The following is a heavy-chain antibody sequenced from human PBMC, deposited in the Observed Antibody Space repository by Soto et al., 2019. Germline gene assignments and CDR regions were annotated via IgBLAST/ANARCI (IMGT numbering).Heavy chain of an antibody. J-gene: IGHJ4*02. CDR2: INHSGST. D-gene: IGHD6-13*01. Sequence: PSETLSLTCAVYGGSFSGFYWGWIRQPPGKGLEWIGEINHSGSTNYNPSLKSRFSISVDTSKNQFSLRWSSVTAADTAVYYWARVHKSPHLRIAAAGNYFDYWGQGTLVTVSS. V-gene: IGHV4-34*01. CDR1: GGSFSGFY. CDR3: ARVHKSPHLRIAAAGNYFDY.